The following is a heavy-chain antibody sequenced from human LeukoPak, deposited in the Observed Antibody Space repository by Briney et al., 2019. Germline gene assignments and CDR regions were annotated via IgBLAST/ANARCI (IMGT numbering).Heavy chain of an antibody. D-gene: IGHD6-13*01. CDR1: GGTFSSYT. V-gene: IGHV1-69*06. Sequence: GASVKVSCKASGGTFSSYTISWVRQAPGQGLEWMGGIIPIFGTANYAQKFQGRVTITADKSTSTAYMELSSLRSEDTAVYYCARGRPGIAAAGLYWGQGTLVTVSS. CDR2: IIPIFGTA. J-gene: IGHJ4*02. CDR3: ARGRPGIAAAGLY.